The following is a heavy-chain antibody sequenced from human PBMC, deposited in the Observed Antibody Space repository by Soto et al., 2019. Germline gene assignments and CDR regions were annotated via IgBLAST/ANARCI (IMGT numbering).Heavy chain of an antibody. CDR2: VYYTGTT. D-gene: IGHD2-2*01. CDR1: NFSVLTSIYY. J-gene: IGHJ4*02. V-gene: IGHV4-39*01. CDR3: ARNWNLALVPAAYFDS. Sequence: SETLSLTCTVSNFSVLTSIYYWAWIRQPPGKGLEWVGTVYYTGTTYYNPSLQSRVTISIDTSKNQFSLNLNSVTAADTAVYYCARNWNLALVPAAYFDSWGQGTLVTSPQ.